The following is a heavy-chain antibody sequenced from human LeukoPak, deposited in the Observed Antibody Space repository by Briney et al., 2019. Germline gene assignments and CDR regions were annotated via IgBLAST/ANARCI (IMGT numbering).Heavy chain of an antibody. J-gene: IGHJ4*01. Sequence: TGGSLRLSCAASGFTFTNHWMHWVRQAPGKGLVWVSHIDSDGSSTTYGDPAKGRFTVSRDNAKNTVYLQMNRLRAEDTAVYYCTRGTAVVAGIDFWGHGTLVTVSS. V-gene: IGHV3-74*03. CDR3: TRGTAVVAGIDF. CDR2: IDSDGSST. D-gene: IGHD6-19*01. CDR1: GFTFTNHW.